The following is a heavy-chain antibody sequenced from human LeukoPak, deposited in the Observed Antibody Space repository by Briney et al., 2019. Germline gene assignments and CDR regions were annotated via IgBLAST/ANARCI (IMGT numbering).Heavy chain of an antibody. D-gene: IGHD6-19*01. CDR1: GFTFSSYE. CDR3: ARDQWLANFDY. CDR2: ISRSGSTI. Sequence: GGSLRLSCAASGFTFSSYEMNWVRQAPGKGLEWVSYISRSGSTIYYADSVKGRFTISRDNAKNSLYLQMNSLRVEDTAVYFCARDQWLANFDYWGQGTLVTVSS. V-gene: IGHV3-48*03. J-gene: IGHJ4*02.